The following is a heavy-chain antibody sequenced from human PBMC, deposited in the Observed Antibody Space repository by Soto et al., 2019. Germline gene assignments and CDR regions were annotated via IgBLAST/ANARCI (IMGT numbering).Heavy chain of an antibody. Sequence: EVQLLESGGGLVQPGGSLRLSCAASGFTLSSYAMNWVRQAPGKGLEWVSIVSGPGAHTYYADSVKGRFTISRDDSKSTLYLQMNSLSVEDSAIYYCAKGKDTYYYYGMAVWGQGTTVTVSS. CDR3: AKGKDTYYYYGMAV. V-gene: IGHV3-23*01. J-gene: IGHJ6*02. CDR1: GFTLSSYA. CDR2: VSGPGAHT.